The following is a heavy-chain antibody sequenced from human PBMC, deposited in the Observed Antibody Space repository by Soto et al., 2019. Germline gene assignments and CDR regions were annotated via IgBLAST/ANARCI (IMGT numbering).Heavy chain of an antibody. V-gene: IGHV2-5*01. Sequence: SGPTLVNPTQTLTLTCTFSGFSLSTNGLGVGWIRQPPGKALEWLALIYWNDDNRYSPSLKSRLTITKDTSKNQVVLTMSNMDPEDTATYYCARRRTANRPHYFDYWGQGTLVTVSS. CDR1: GFSLSTNGLG. J-gene: IGHJ4*02. D-gene: IGHD5-18*01. CDR3: ARRRTANRPHYFDY. CDR2: IYWNDDN.